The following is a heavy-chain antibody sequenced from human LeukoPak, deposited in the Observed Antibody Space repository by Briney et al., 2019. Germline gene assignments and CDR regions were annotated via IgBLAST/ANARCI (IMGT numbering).Heavy chain of an antibody. Sequence: PGGSLRLSCAASGFTFDDYTMHWVRQAPGKGLEWVSLISWDGGSTYYADSVKGRFTISRDNSKNSLYLQMNSLRTEDTALYYCANWDTAMVTQAFDIWGQGTMVTVSS. J-gene: IGHJ3*02. CDR3: ANWDTAMVTQAFDI. CDR1: GFTFDDYT. CDR2: ISWDGGST. V-gene: IGHV3-43*01. D-gene: IGHD5-18*01.